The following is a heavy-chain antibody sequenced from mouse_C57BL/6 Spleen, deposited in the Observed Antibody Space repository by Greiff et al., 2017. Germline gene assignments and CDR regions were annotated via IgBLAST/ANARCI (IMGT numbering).Heavy chain of an antibody. D-gene: IGHD2-3*01. Sequence: QVQLKESGPELVKPGASVKISCKASGYAFSSSWMNWVKQRPGKGLEWIGRIYPGDGDTNYNGKFKGKATLTADKSSSTAYMQLSSLTSEDSAVYFCARGGGYDGYCYAMGCWGQGASVTVSS. CDR2: IYPGDGDT. CDR1: GYAFSSSW. V-gene: IGHV1-82*01. J-gene: IGHJ4*01. CDR3: ARGGGYDGYCYAMGC.